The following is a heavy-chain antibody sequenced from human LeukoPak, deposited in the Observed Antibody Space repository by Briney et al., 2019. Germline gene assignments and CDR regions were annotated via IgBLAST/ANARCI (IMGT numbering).Heavy chain of an antibody. J-gene: IGHJ4*02. CDR3: ARDGGHNWNDDSDY. V-gene: IGHV1-69*04. Sequence: ASVKVSCKASGGTFSSYAISWVRQAPGQGLEWMGRIIPILGMANYAQKFQGRVTITADKSTSTAYMELSSLRSEDTAVYYCARDGGHNWNDDSDYWGQGTLVTVSS. D-gene: IGHD1-1*01. CDR2: IIPILGMA. CDR1: GGTFSSYA.